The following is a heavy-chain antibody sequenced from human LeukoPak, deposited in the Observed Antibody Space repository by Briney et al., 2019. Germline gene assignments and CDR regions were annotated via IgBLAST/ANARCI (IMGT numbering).Heavy chain of an antibody. CDR3: AKTDGVRDAFDI. D-gene: IGHD1-1*01. J-gene: IGHJ3*02. V-gene: IGHV3-23*01. CDR2: ISVSGGST. Sequence: GGSLRLSCAASGFTFSSYAMSWVRQAPGKGLEWVSIISVSGGSTYFADSVKGRFTISRDNSKNMLYLRINSLRAEDTAVYHCAKTDGVRDAFDIWGQGAMVTVSS. CDR1: GFTFSSYA.